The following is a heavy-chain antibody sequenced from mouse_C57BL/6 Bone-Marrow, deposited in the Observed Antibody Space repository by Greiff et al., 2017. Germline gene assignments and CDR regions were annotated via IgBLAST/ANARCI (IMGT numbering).Heavy chain of an antibody. CDR2: ILPGRGST. CDR1: GYTFTGYW. Sequence: QVQLQQSGAELMKPGASVKLSCKATGYTFTGYWIEWVKQRPGHGLEWIGEILPGRGSTNYNNKLKGKATFTADTSSNTAYMQLSSLTTEDSAIYYCARCFAYGKKDYFDYWGQGTTLTVSS. D-gene: IGHD2-1*01. V-gene: IGHV1-9*01. CDR3: ARCFAYGKKDYFDY. J-gene: IGHJ2*01.